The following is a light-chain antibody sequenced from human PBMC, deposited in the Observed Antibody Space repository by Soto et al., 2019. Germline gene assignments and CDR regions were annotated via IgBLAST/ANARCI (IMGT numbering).Light chain of an antibody. CDR3: QTWGTGIRV. J-gene: IGLJ3*02. Sequence: QLVLTQSPSASASLGASVKLTCTLSSGHSTYAIAWHQQQPGKGPRYLMNLNSDGSHSKGDGIPDRFSGSSSGAERYLTISSLQSEDEADYYCQTWGTGIRVFGGGTKVTVL. CDR2: LNSDGSH. CDR1: SGHSTYA. V-gene: IGLV4-69*01.